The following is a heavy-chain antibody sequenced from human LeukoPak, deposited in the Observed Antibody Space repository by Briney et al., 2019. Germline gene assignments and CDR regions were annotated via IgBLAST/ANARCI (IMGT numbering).Heavy chain of an antibody. V-gene: IGHV3-64D*06. CDR2: ISSNGGST. CDR1: GFTFSSYA. J-gene: IGHJ4*02. D-gene: IGHD1-26*01. CDR3: VKDLGKRSGSYPRELGFDY. Sequence: GGSLRLSCSASGFTFSSYAMHWVRQAPGKGLEYVSAISSNGGSTYYADSVKGRFTISRDNSKNTLHLQMSSLRAEDTAVYYCVKDLGKRSGSYPRELGFDYWGQGTLVTVSS.